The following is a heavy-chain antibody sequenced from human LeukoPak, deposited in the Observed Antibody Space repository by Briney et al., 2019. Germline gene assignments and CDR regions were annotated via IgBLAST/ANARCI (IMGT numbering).Heavy chain of an antibody. Sequence: SGTLSLTCGVSGGSISTTNWWTWVRQPPGEGLEWIGEVHLSGRTHYNPSLESRVTMSVDMSEDHISLRLTSVTAADTAVYYCAREGGPYRPLDYSGQGTLVTVSS. J-gene: IGHJ4*02. CDR1: GGSISTTNW. V-gene: IGHV4-4*02. CDR3: AREGGPYRPLDY. CDR2: VHLSGRT.